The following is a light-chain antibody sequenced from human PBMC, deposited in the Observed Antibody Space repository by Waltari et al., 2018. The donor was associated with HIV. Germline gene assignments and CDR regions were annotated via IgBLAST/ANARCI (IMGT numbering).Light chain of an antibody. Sequence: HSVLTQPPSVSGAPGQRVTISCTGGSPNIGAGFDVPWYQHLPGPAPKLLIYSNSNRPSGVPDRFSGSKSGTSASLAITGLQAEDEADYYCQSYDSSLSALFGGGTKLTVL. V-gene: IGLV1-40*01. CDR3: QSYDSSLSAL. CDR2: SNS. CDR1: SPNIGAGFD. J-gene: IGLJ2*01.